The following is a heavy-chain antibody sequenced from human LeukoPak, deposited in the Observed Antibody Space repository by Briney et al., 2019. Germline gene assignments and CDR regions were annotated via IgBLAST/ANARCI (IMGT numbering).Heavy chain of an antibody. CDR1: GGSISSNSHY. CDR3: TREVRSAWASFDP. Sequence: SETLSLTCTVSGGSISSNSHYWGWIRQSPGTGLEWIGSIYYSGTTYYNPSLKSRVTISIDTSKNQFSLKLTSVTAADTAVYYCTREVRSAWASFDPWGQGTLVIVSS. V-gene: IGHV4-39*07. CDR2: IYYSGTT. J-gene: IGHJ5*02. D-gene: IGHD1-26*01.